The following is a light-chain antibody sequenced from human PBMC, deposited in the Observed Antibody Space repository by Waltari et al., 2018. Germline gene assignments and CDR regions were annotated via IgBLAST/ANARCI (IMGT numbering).Light chain of an antibody. V-gene: IGKV3D-15*01. CDR2: GAS. Sequence: EIVMTQSPATLSVSPGERATLPCTASQSISDSVGWYQQRPGQAPRLLIYGASTRATGIPARFSGSGSGTEFTLTISSLQSEDFAVYYCHQYKIWPEAFGQGTKVEIK. J-gene: IGKJ1*01. CDR3: HQYKIWPEA. CDR1: QSISDS.